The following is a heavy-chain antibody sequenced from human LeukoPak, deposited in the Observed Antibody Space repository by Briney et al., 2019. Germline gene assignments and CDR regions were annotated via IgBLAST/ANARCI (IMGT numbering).Heavy chain of an antibody. CDR1: GYTLTELS. D-gene: IGHD3-22*01. J-gene: IGHJ3*02. Sequence: ASVKVSCKVSGYTLTELSMHWVRQAPGKGLEWMGGFDPEDGETIYAQKFQGRVTMTEGTSTDTAYMELSSLRSEDTAVYYCATKYYYDSSGYYAAFDIWGQGTMVTVSS. V-gene: IGHV1-24*01. CDR3: ATKYYYDSSGYYAAFDI. CDR2: FDPEDGET.